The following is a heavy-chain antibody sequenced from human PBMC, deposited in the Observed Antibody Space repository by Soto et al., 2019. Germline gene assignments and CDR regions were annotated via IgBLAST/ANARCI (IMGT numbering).Heavy chain of an antibody. CDR1: GYTFSSYG. V-gene: IGHV1-18*04. J-gene: IGHJ4*02. CDR3: ARAPQTVAGAGIWY. D-gene: IGHD6-13*01. Sequence: GASVKVSFKTSGYTFSSYGISWLRQAPGQGLEWMGWISGYNGDTNYAQKLQGRVTMTTDTSTSTAYMELRSLRYDDTAVYYCARAPQTVAGAGIWYWGQGTLVTVSS. CDR2: ISGYNGDT.